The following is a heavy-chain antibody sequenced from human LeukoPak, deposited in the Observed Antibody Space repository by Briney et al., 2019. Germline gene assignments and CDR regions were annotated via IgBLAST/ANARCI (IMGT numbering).Heavy chain of an antibody. Sequence: PSETLSLTCGVSGYSITRGYYWAWIRQPPGKGLEWIGNIYQSGSTYYNPSFKSRVTISVDTSKNQFSLKLSSVTAADTAVYYCARRYSNYFFDYWGQGTLVTVSS. D-gene: IGHD4-11*01. CDR3: ARRYSNYFFDY. V-gene: IGHV4-38-2*01. CDR1: GYSITRGYY. J-gene: IGHJ4*02. CDR2: IYQSGST.